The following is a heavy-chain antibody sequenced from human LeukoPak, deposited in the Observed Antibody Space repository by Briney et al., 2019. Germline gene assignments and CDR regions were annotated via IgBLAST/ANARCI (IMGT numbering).Heavy chain of an antibody. CDR1: GFTFSSYW. J-gene: IGHJ4*02. V-gene: IGHV3-7*01. D-gene: IGHD1-26*01. Sequence: GGSLRLSCAASGFTFSSYWMSWVRQAPGKGLEWVANIKQEGSEKYYVDSVKGQFTISRDNAKNSLYLQMNSLRAEDTAVYYCARVDSSGSYPAHFDYWGQGTLVTVSS. CDR2: IKQEGSEK. CDR3: ARVDSSGSYPAHFDY.